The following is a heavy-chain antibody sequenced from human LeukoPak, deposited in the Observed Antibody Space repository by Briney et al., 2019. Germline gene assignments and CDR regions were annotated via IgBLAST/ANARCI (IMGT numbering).Heavy chain of an antibody. J-gene: IGHJ4*02. CDR3: AKAPVTSCRGAFCYPFDY. CDR1: GFSFSSYA. CDR2: MSSSDDGR. Sequence: GGSLRLSCAASGFSFSSYAMSWVRQAPGKGLEWVSAMSSSDDGRYYAASVRGRFTISRDTPRSTLYLQMNSLRAEDAAVYYCAKAPVTSCRGAFCYPFDYWGQGTLVTVSS. D-gene: IGHD2-15*01. V-gene: IGHV3-23*01.